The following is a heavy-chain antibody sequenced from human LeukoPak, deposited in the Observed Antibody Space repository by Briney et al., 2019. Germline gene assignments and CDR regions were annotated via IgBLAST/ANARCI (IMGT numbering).Heavy chain of an antibody. Sequence: ASVKVSCKASGYTFTGYYMHWVRQAPGQGLEWMGWINPNSGGTSYAQKFQGRVTMTRDTSTSTVYMELSSLRSEDTAVYYCAREGSGTTASFWFDPWGQGTLVTVSS. V-gene: IGHV1-2*02. D-gene: IGHD1-26*01. CDR1: GYTFTGYY. CDR2: INPNSGGT. J-gene: IGHJ5*02. CDR3: AREGSGTTASFWFDP.